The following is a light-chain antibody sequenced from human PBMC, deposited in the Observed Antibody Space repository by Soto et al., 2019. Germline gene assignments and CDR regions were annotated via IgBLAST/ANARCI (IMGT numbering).Light chain of an antibody. CDR2: DVS. Sequence: QSALTQPASVSGSPGQSITISCTGSSSDVGDYNYFSWYQQHPGKAPKLIIYDVSNRPSGVSDRFSGSKSGNTASLTISGLQAEDEADYHCSSDTISTTRYVFGTGTKLAVL. CDR3: SSDTISTTRYV. CDR1: SSDVGDYNY. J-gene: IGLJ1*01. V-gene: IGLV2-14*01.